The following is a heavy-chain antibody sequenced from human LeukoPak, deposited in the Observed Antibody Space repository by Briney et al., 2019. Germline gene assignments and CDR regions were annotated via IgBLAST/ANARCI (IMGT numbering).Heavy chain of an antibody. D-gene: IGHD3-10*01. Sequence: GEAPETSLWGSGYNFFSYWIAWGRPRPGKGVEWRGSIYPGDSHTRYCPSFEVHVTISAHSTTTTAYLQWSSLKPPDTAIYYCARRHNYCSESYSLFDLWGQGTLVTVSS. J-gene: IGHJ4*02. V-gene: IGHV5-51*01. CDR2: IYPGDSHT. CDR1: GYNFFSYW. CDR3: ARRHNYCSESYSLFDL.